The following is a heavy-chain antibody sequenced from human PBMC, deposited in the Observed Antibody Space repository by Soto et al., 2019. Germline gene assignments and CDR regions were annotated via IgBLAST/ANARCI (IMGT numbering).Heavy chain of an antibody. CDR3: ASLGGIAVVRGVLTAFDI. Sequence: PSGSLALSCTASGGTVSTYLWAWVRQPPGKGLEWIAYIYYSGNTNYNPSLKSRVTISVDTSKNQSSLKLSSVTAADTAVYYCASLGGIAVVRGVLTAFDIWGKGTMVTVSS. D-gene: IGHD3-10*01. J-gene: IGHJ3*02. CDR1: GGTVSTYL. V-gene: IGHV4-59*08. CDR2: IYYSGNT.